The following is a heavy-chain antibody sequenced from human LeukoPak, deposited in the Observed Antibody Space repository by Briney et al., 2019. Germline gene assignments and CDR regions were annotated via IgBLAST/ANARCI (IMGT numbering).Heavy chain of an antibody. Sequence: GGSLRLSCAASGFTFSSYAMSWVRQAPGKGLEWVSAISGSGGSTYYADSVKGRFTISRDNSKNTLYLQMNSLRAEDMAVYYCATKLFLAGFDYWGQGTLVSVSS. J-gene: IGHJ4*02. CDR2: ISGSGGST. D-gene: IGHD3-3*01. V-gene: IGHV3-23*01. CDR3: ATKLFLAGFDY. CDR1: GFTFSSYA.